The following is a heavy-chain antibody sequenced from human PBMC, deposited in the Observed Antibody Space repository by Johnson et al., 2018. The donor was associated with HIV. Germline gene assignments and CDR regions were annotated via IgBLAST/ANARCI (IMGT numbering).Heavy chain of an antibody. V-gene: IGHV3-74*01. J-gene: IGHJ3*02. Sequence: VQLVESGGGLVQPGGSLRLSCAASGFTFSSYWMHWVRQAPGKGLVWVSRINSDGSSTSYADSVKGRFTISRDNAKNTLYLRMNSLRAEDTAVYYCAKERGKRWLHPRDAFDIWGQGTMVTVSS. CDR2: INSDGSST. D-gene: IGHD5-24*01. CDR1: GFTFSSYW. CDR3: AKERGKRWLHPRDAFDI.